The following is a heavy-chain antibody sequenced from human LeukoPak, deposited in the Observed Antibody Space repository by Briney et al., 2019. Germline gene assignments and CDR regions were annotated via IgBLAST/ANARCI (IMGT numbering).Heavy chain of an antibody. D-gene: IGHD5-12*01. CDR3: ARLGLRSEG. V-gene: IGHV4-38-2*01. J-gene: IGHJ4*02. Sequence: PSETLSLTCAVSGYSISSGYYWGWIRQPPGKGLEWIGSIYHSGSTHYNPSLKSRVTISVDTSKNQFSLKLSSVTAADTAVYYCARLGLRSEGWGQGTLVTVSS. CDR2: IYHSGST. CDR1: GYSISSGYY.